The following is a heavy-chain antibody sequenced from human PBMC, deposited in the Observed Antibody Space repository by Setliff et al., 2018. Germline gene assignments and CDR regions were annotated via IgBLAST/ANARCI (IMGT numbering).Heavy chain of an antibody. CDR3: ARDLKFFGVGPLHIDY. CDR1: GFTFSSYA. Sequence: PGGSLRLSCAASGFTFSSYAMTWVRQAPGKGLEWVSTISGSGGSTNYADSVKGRFTISRDNSTNTLYLQMNSLRAEDTAVYYCARDLKFFGVGPLHIDYWGQGTLVTVSS. V-gene: IGHV3-23*01. D-gene: IGHD3-3*01. J-gene: IGHJ4*02. CDR2: ISGSGGST.